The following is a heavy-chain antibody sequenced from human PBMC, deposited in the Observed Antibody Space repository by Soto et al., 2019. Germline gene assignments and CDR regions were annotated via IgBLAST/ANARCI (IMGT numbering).Heavy chain of an antibody. D-gene: IGHD2-2*01. CDR3: ATLPRTIERTPAAIWSFDS. CDR2: LDAEDGET. J-gene: IGHJ4*02. Sequence: GASVNVSCKCSGYDLRDVSIHWGRQTPGKGLEWMGGLDAEDGETIYAQKLQGRGTMTEDTSTDTAYMELSSLTSEDTAMYYCATLPRTIERTPAAIWSFDSWGQGTLVTVSS. CDR1: GYDLRDVS. V-gene: IGHV1-24*01.